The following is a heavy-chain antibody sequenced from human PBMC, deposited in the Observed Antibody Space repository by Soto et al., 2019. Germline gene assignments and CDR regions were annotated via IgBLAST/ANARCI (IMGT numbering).Heavy chain of an antibody. Sequence: SVKVSCKASGGTFSSYAISLVRQAPGQGLEWMGGIIPIFGTANYAQKFQGRVTITADESTSTAYMELSSLRSEDTAVYYCAREPTRHYGSGSRFDYWGQGTLVTVSS. V-gene: IGHV1-69*13. J-gene: IGHJ4*02. D-gene: IGHD3-10*01. CDR1: GGTFSSYA. CDR3: AREPTRHYGSGSRFDY. CDR2: IIPIFGTA.